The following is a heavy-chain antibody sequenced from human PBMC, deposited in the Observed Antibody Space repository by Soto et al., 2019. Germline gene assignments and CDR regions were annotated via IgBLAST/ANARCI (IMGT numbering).Heavy chain of an antibody. Sequence: EASVKVSCKASGGTFSSYAISWVRQAPGQGLEWMGGIIPIFGTANYAQKFQGRVTITADKSTSTAYMELSSLRSEDTAVYYCARSGDILTGGEGYYYYGMDAWGQGTTVTVSS. CDR2: IIPIFGTA. CDR3: ARSGDILTGGEGYYYYGMDA. J-gene: IGHJ6*02. D-gene: IGHD3-9*01. V-gene: IGHV1-69*06. CDR1: GGTFSSYA.